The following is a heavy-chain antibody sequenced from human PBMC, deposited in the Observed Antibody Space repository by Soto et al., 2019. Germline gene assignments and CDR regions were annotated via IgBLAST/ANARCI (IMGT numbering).Heavy chain of an antibody. Sequence: EVQLVQSGAEVKKPGESLKISCKGSGYSFTSYWIGWLRQMPGKGLEWMGIIYPGDSDTRYSPSFQGQVTISADKSISTAYLQWSSLKASDTAMYYCARYTAAVTAMNWFDPWGQGTLVTVSS. CDR1: GYSFTSYW. D-gene: IGHD2-21*02. CDR3: ARYTAAVTAMNWFDP. J-gene: IGHJ5*02. V-gene: IGHV5-51*01. CDR2: IYPGDSDT.